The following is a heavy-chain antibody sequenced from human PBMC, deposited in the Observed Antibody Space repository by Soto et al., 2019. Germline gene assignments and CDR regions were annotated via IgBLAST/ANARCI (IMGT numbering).Heavy chain of an antibody. J-gene: IGHJ4*02. Sequence: QVQLQQWGAGLLKPSETLSLTCAVYGGSFSGYYWSWIRQPPGKGLEWIGEINHSGSTNYNPSLKGRVTISEDTSKTQFSLKLSSVTAADTAVYYCARGRRAMWAVGGKTNFDYWGQGTLVTASS. V-gene: IGHV4-34*01. D-gene: IGHD6-19*01. CDR1: GGSFSGYY. CDR2: INHSGST. CDR3: ARGRRAMWAVGGKTNFDY.